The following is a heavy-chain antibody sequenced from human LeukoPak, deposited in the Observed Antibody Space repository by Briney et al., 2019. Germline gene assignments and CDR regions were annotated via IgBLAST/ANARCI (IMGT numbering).Heavy chain of an antibody. CDR2: ISYSGST. CDR3: ARHSRDGYISNALDI. CDR1: GGSISSSSYY. D-gene: IGHD5-24*01. V-gene: IGHV4-39*01. Sequence: SETLSLTCTVSGGSISSSSYYWGWIRQPPGKGLEWIGSISYSGSTYNNPSLKSRATISVDTSKNQFSLKLSSVTAADTAVYYCARHSRDGYISNALDIWDQETMVTVSS. J-gene: IGHJ3*02.